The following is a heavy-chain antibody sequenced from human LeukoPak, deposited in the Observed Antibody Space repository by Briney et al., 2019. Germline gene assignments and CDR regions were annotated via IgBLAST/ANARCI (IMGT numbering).Heavy chain of an antibody. Sequence: GRSLRLSCAASGFTFSSYGMPWVRQAPGKGLEWVAVIWYDGSNKYYADSVKGRFTISRDNSKNTLYLQMNSLRAEDTAVYYCARGVYDSSGYFDYWGQGTLVTVSS. CDR3: ARGVYDSSGYFDY. J-gene: IGHJ4*02. CDR1: GFTFSSYG. CDR2: IWYDGSNK. V-gene: IGHV3-33*01. D-gene: IGHD3-22*01.